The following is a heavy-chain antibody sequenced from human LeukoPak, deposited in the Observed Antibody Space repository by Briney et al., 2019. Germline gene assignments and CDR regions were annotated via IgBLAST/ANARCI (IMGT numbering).Heavy chain of an antibody. CDR2: ISGSGVST. Sequence: GGSLRLSCAASGFTFDDYAMHWVRQAPGKGLEWVSAISGSGVSTYHADSVKGRFTISRDDSQNTLALQMNSLRAEDTAVYYCAKKSGNLYYFDYWGQGTLVTVSS. CDR3: AKKSGNLYYFDY. D-gene: IGHD1-14*01. V-gene: IGHV3-23*01. J-gene: IGHJ4*02. CDR1: GFTFDDYA.